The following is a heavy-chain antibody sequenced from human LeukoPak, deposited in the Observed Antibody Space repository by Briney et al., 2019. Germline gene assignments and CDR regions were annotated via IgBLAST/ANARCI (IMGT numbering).Heavy chain of an antibody. CDR1: GFTFNSYG. CDR3: ARARTTRGFDY. D-gene: IGHD4-17*01. CDR2: IWYDGSNK. J-gene: IGHJ4*02. V-gene: IGHV3-33*01. Sequence: GGSLRLSCAASGFTFNSYGIHWVRQAPGKGLEWVVFIWYDGSNKYYADSVKGRFTISRDNSKNTLYLQMNSLRAGDTAVYYCARARTTRGFDYWGQGTLVTVSS.